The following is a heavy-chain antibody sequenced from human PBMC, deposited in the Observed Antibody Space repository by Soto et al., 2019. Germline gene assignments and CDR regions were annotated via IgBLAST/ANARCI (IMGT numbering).Heavy chain of an antibody. CDR3: ARKYYDILTGYYYYGMDV. CDR2: IIPILGIA. J-gene: IGHJ6*02. Sequence: SVKVSCKASGGTFSSYTISWVRQAPGEGLEWMGRIIPILGIANYAQKFQGRVTITADKSTSTAYMELSSLRSEDTAVYYCARKYYDILTGYYYYGMDVWGQGTTVTVSS. D-gene: IGHD3-9*01. V-gene: IGHV1-69*02. CDR1: GGTFSSYT.